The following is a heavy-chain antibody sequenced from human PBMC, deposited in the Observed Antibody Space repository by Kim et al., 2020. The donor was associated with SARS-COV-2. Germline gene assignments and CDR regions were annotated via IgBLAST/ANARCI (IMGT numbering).Heavy chain of an antibody. CDR2: INHSGST. V-gene: IGHV4-34*01. CDR3: ASAPKMDYETVPHLCWY. J-gene: IGHJ2*01. CDR1: GGSFSGYY. Sequence: SETLSLTCAVYGGSFSGYYWSWIRQPPGKGLEWIGEINHSGSTNYNPSLKSRVTISVDTSKNQFSLKLSSVTAADTAVYYCASAPKMDYETVPHLCWY. D-gene: IGHD3-22*01.